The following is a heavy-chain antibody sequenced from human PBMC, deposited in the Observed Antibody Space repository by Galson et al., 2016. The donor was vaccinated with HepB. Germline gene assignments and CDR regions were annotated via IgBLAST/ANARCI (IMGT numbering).Heavy chain of an antibody. CDR2: ISGSPVTT. Sequence: SLRLSCAASGFSFSSYVMGWVRQSPGKGLEWVSGISGSPVTTYYADSVRGRFTISRDDSKKMLYLQMNSLTVEDAALYYCTKDRGGGSSWYLGYSWGQGTLVTVSS. D-gene: IGHD6-13*01. CDR3: TKDRGGGSSWYLGYS. J-gene: IGHJ4*02. V-gene: IGHV3-23*01. CDR1: GFSFSSYV.